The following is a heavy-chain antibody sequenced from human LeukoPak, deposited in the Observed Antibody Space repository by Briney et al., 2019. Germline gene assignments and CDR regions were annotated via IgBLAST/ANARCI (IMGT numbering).Heavy chain of an antibody. Sequence: GGSLRLSCAASGFTFSSYAMSWVRQAPGKGLEWVSAISGSGGSTYYADSVKGRFTISRDNSKNTLYLQMNSLRAEDTAVYYCAKTFRWFGKLWDAFDIWGQGTMVTVSS. D-gene: IGHD3-10*01. CDR1: GFTFSSYA. V-gene: IGHV3-23*01. J-gene: IGHJ3*02. CDR2: ISGSGGST. CDR3: AKTFRWFGKLWDAFDI.